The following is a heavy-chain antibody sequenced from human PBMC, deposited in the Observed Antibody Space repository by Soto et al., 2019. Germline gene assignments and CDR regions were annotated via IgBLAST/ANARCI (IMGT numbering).Heavy chain of an antibody. CDR3: ARGGTIFGVVIESYYYYGMDV. V-gene: IGHV1-46*01. CDR2: INPSGGST. J-gene: IGHJ6*02. Sequence: GASVKVSFKASGYTFTIYYMHWLRQAPGQWLEWMGIINPSGGSTSYAQKFQGRVTMTRDTSTSTVYMELSSLRSEDTAVYYCARGGTIFGVVIESYYYYGMDVWGQRTTVTVSS. D-gene: IGHD3-3*01. CDR1: GYTFTIYY.